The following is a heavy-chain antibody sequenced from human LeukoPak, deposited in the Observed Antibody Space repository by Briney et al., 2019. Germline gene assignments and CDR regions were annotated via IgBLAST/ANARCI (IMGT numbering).Heavy chain of an antibody. Sequence: SETLSLTCAVSGYSISSGYYWGWIRQPPGRGLEWIGSIYHSGSTYYNPSLKSRVTTSVDTSKNQFSLKLSSVTAADTAVYYCARHRGAQLRYFDWLSWFDPWGQGTLVTVSS. CDR1: GYSISSGYY. D-gene: IGHD3-9*01. V-gene: IGHV4-38-2*01. CDR3: ARHRGAQLRYFDWLSWFDP. J-gene: IGHJ5*02. CDR2: IYHSGST.